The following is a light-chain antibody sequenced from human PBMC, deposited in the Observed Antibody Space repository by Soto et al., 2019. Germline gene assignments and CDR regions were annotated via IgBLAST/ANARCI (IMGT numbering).Light chain of an antibody. CDR3: QQYNSYWM. CDR2: DAS. CDR1: QNIDDY. Sequence: DIQMTQSPSTLSASVGDRVTITCRASQNIDDYLAWYQQKPGKAPTLLIYDASNLQSGVPSRFSGSGSGTEFTLIISSLQPDDFATYYCQQYNSYWMFGLGTKVEI. J-gene: IGKJ1*01. V-gene: IGKV1-5*01.